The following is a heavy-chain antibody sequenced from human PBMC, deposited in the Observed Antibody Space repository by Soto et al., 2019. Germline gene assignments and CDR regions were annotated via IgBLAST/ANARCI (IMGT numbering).Heavy chain of an antibody. V-gene: IGHV4-39*01. D-gene: IGHD5-18*01. CDR1: GGSISSSSYY. CDR3: ARLKGYSSYYGMDV. CDR2: IYYSGST. Sequence: SETLSLTCTVSGGSISSSSYYWGWIRQPPGKGLEWIGSIYYSGSTYYNPSLKSRVTISVDTSKNQFSLKLSSVTAADTAVYYCARLKGYSSYYGMDVWGQGTTVTVSS. J-gene: IGHJ6*02.